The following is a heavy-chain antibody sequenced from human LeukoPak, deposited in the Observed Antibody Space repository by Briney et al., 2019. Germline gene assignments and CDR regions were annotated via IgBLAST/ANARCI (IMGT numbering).Heavy chain of an antibody. CDR3: AKDRAAAGMKGYLQH. CDR1: GFTFSSYG. V-gene: IGHV3-30*02. CDR2: IRYDGSNK. Sequence: GGSLRLSCAASGFTFSSYGMHWVRQAPGKGLEWVAFIRYDGSNKYYADSVKGRFTISRDNSKNTLYLQMNSLRAEDTAVYYCAKDRAAAGMKGYLQHWGQGTLVTVSS. J-gene: IGHJ1*01. D-gene: IGHD6-13*01.